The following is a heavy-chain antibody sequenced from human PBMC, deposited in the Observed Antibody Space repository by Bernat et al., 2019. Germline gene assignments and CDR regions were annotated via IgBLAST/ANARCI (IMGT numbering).Heavy chain of an antibody. CDR2: VSYDGRNK. CDR3: VRDGAALYYYHGMDV. CDR1: EFTFSSAA. Sequence: QVQLVESGGGVVQPGRSLRLSCVASEFTFSSAAMHWVRQAPGKGLEWVAVVSYDGRNKYYADSVQARFIISRDDSENTLYLQIDSLKSEDTAVYYCVRDGAALYYYHGMDVWGRGTTVTVSS. V-gene: IGHV3-30*04. J-gene: IGHJ6*02. D-gene: IGHD6-25*01.